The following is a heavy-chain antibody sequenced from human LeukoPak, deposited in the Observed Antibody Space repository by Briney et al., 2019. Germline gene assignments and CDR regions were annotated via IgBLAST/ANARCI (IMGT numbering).Heavy chain of an antibody. CDR1: GYTFTSYG. D-gene: IGHD2-2*01. CDR3: ARVDVVVPAARIDY. Sequence: ASVKVSCKASGYTFTSYGISWVRRAPGQGLEWMGWISAYNGNTNYAQKLQGRVTMTTDTSTSTAYMELRSLRSDDTAVYYCARVDVVVPAARIDYWGQGTLVTVSS. V-gene: IGHV1-18*01. J-gene: IGHJ4*02. CDR2: ISAYNGNT.